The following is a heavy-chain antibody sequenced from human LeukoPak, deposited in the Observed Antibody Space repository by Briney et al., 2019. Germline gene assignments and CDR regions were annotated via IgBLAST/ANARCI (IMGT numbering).Heavy chain of an antibody. J-gene: IGHJ4*02. CDR3: ARGGSNFDH. V-gene: IGHV4-59*01. CDR1: GGSISPYY. D-gene: IGHD6-13*01. Sequence: SETLSLTCTVSGGSISPYYWSWIRQPPGKGLEWIGYIHYSGSTNYNPSLKSRVSMSVDTSKNQFSLKLSSVTAADTAVYYCARGGSNFDHWGQGTLVAVSS. CDR2: IHYSGST.